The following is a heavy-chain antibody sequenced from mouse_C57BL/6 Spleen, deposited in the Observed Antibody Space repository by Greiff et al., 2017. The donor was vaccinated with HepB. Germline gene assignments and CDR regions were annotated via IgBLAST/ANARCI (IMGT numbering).Heavy chain of an antibody. V-gene: IGHV1-64*01. D-gene: IGHD1-1*01. CDR2: IHPNSGST. J-gene: IGHJ1*03. CDR3: ARHTTVVATDWYFDV. CDR1: GYTFTSYW. Sequence: QVQLKQPGAELVKPGASVKLSCKASGYTFTSYWMHWVKQRPGQGLEWIGMIHPNSGSTNYNEKFKSKATLTVDKSSSTAYMQLSSLTSEDSAVYYCARHTTVVATDWYFDVWGTGTTVTVSS.